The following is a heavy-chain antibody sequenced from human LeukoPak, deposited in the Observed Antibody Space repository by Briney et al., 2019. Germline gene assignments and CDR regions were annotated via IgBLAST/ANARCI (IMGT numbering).Heavy chain of an antibody. Sequence: GGSLRLSCAASGFTFNTYGMSWVRHSPGKGLEWVSAISGSATGYMTNYADSVKGRFTISRDNDKNTLYLQMSSLRVEDTAVYYCTNHYWEFECWGQGTLVTVSS. CDR3: TNHYWEFEC. CDR1: GFTFNTYG. J-gene: IGHJ4*02. CDR2: ISGSATGYMT. D-gene: IGHD2-8*02. V-gene: IGHV3-23*01.